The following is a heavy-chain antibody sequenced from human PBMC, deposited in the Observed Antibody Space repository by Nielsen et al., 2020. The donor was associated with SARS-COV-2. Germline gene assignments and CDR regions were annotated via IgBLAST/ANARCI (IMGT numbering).Heavy chain of an antibody. D-gene: IGHD3-3*01. J-gene: IGHJ6*02. Sequence: SVKVSCKASGYTFTSYYMHWVRQAPGQGLEWMGIINPSGGSTSYAQKLQGRVTMTRDTSTSTVYMELSSLRSEDTAVYYCARAPYYDFWSGYYHYGMDVWGQGTTVTVSS. CDR1: GYTFTSYY. CDR3: ARAPYYDFWSGYYHYGMDV. CDR2: INPSGGST. V-gene: IGHV1-46*01.